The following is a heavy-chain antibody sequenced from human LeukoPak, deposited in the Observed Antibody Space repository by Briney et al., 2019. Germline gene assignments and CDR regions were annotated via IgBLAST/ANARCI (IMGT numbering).Heavy chain of an antibody. D-gene: IGHD3-16*02. CDR3: ARELDYVWGSYRIDAFDI. V-gene: IGHV1-2*02. J-gene: IGHJ3*02. Sequence: GASVMVSCKASGYTFTGYYMHWVRQAPGQGLEWMGWINPNSGGTNYAQKFQGRVTMTRDTSISTAYMELSRLRSDDTAVYYCARELDYVWGSYRIDAFDIWGQGTMVTASS. CDR2: INPNSGGT. CDR1: GYTFTGYY.